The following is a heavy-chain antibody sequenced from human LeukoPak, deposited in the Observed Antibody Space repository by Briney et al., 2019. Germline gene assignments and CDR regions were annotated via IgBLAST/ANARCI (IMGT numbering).Heavy chain of an antibody. J-gene: IGHJ4*02. CDR3: ARGQGYYDSSGYLDY. V-gene: IGHV4-39*01. CDR2: IYYSGST. CDR1: GGSISSNSYY. Sequence: SETLSLTCAVSGGSISSNSYYWGWIRQPPGKGLEWSGSIYYSGSTYYNPSLKSRVTISVDTSKNQFSLKLSSVTAADTAVYYCARGQGYYDSSGYLDYWGQGTLVTVSS. D-gene: IGHD3-22*01.